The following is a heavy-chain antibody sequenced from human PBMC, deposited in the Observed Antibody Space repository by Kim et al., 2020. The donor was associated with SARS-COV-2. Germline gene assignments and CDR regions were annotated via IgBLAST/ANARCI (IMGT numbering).Heavy chain of an antibody. CDR3: ARHTYYGSGSYYNGAFDI. CDR1: GYSFTSYW. CDR2: IDPSDSYT. J-gene: IGHJ3*02. D-gene: IGHD3-10*01. Sequence: GESLKISCKGSGYSFTSYWISWVRQMPGKGLEWMGRIDPSDSYTNYSPSFQGHVTISADKSISTAYLQWSSLKASDTAMYYCARHTYYGSGSYYNGAFDIWGQGTMVTVSS. V-gene: IGHV5-10-1*01.